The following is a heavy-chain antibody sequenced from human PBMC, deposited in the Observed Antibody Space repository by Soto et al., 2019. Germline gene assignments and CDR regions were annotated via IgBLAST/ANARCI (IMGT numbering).Heavy chain of an antibody. CDR3: ARDGGKGYCSGGSCYPTLPFDY. CDR1: GGSISSGGYY. CDR2: IYYSGST. V-gene: IGHV4-31*03. J-gene: IGHJ4*02. D-gene: IGHD2-15*01. Sequence: SETLSLTCTVSGGSISSGGYYWSWIRQHPGKGLEWIGYIYYSGSTYYNPSLKSRVTISVDTSKNQFSLKLSSVTAADTAVYYCARDGGKGYCSGGSCYPTLPFDYWGQGTLVTVSS.